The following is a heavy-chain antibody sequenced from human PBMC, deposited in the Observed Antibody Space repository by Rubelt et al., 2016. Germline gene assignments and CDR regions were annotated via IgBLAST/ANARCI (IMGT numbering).Heavy chain of an antibody. CDR1: GFSFGDYA. Sequence: EVQLVESGGGLVKPGRSLRLSCTGSGFSFGDYAMSWLRQAPGKGLEWVGFIRSKAYGGTIEFAASVKGRFTISRDDSKSIAYLQMNSLKTEDTAVYYCTRHHYDFWSQGYWGQGTLVTVSS. CDR2: IRSKAYGGTI. D-gene: IGHD3-3*01. CDR3: TRHHYDFWSQGY. J-gene: IGHJ4*02. V-gene: IGHV3-49*05.